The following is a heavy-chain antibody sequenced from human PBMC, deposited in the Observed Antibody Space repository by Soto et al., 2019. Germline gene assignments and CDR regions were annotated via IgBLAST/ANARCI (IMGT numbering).Heavy chain of an antibody. J-gene: IGHJ4*02. V-gene: IGHV4-34*01. CDR3: AMHYGDYVDY. Sequence: QVQLQQWGAGLLKPSETLSLTCAVYGGSSSGYYWSWIRQPPGKGLEWIGEINHSGSTNYNPSLKSRVTISVDTSKNQFSLKLSSVTAADTAVYYCAMHYGDYVDYWGQGTLVTVSS. CDR1: GGSSSGYY. CDR2: INHSGST. D-gene: IGHD4-17*01.